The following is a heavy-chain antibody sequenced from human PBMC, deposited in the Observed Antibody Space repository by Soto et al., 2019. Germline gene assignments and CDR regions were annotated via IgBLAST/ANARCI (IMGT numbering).Heavy chain of an antibody. CDR1: GGSFSGYY. J-gene: IGHJ6*02. D-gene: IGHD3-10*01. CDR3: ACSLFLRSGDLFHGLDV. CDR2: VNHGRTS. Sequence: PSETLSLTCAVHGGSFSGYYWDWIRQPPGKGLEWIGEVNHGRTSNYNPSIKSRAIISVDTTKNQFSLKMTTVTAEDTSLYFCACSLFLRSGDLFHGLDVWGQGTTVTVSS. V-gene: IGHV4-34*01.